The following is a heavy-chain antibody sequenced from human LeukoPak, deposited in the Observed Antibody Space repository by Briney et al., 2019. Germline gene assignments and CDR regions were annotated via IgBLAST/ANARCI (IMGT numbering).Heavy chain of an antibody. D-gene: IGHD2-15*01. V-gene: IGHV3-66*02. J-gene: IGHJ4*02. CDR3: ARVGRYCSGGSCYSRGYYFDY. Sequence: GGSLRLSCAASGFTVSSNYMSWVRQAPGKGLEWVSVIYSGGSTYYADSVKGRFTISRDNSKNTLYLQMNSLRAEDTAVYYCARVGRYCSGGSCYSRGYYFDYWGQGTLVTVSS. CDR1: GFTVSSNY. CDR2: IYSGGST.